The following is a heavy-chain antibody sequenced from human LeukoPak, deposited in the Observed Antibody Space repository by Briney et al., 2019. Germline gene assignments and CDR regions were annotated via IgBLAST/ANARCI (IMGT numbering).Heavy chain of an antibody. V-gene: IGHV1-8*01. CDR1: GYTFTSYD. CDR3: ARGRGSGYDRPYYYYGMDV. J-gene: IGHJ6*02. Sequence: ASVKASCKASGYTFTSYDINWVRQATGQGLEWMGWMNPNSGNTGYAQKFQGRVTMTRNTSISTAYMELRSLRSEDTAVYYCARGRGSGYDRPYYYYGMDVWGQGTTVTVSS. CDR2: MNPNSGNT. D-gene: IGHD5-12*01.